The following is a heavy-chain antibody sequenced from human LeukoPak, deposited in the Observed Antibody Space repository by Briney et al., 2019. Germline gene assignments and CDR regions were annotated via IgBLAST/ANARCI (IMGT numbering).Heavy chain of an antibody. CDR2: INWNGGST. CDR3: ARRAGYCSSTSCSFDY. CDR1: GFTFDDYG. J-gene: IGHJ4*02. D-gene: IGHD2-2*01. Sequence: GGSLRLSCAASGFTFDDYGMSWVRQAPGKGLGWVSGINWNGGSTGYADSVKGRFTISRDNAKNSLYLQMNSLRAEDTALYYCARRAGYCSSTSCSFDYWGQGTLVTVSS. V-gene: IGHV3-20*04.